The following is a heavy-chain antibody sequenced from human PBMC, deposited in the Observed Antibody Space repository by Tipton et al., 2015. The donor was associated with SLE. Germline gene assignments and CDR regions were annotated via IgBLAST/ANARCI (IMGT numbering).Heavy chain of an antibody. CDR1: GGSISGYY. V-gene: IGHV4-4*07. D-gene: IGHD1-26*01. Sequence: TLSLTCTVSGGSISGYYWSWVRPPAGKGLEWFGRIDFRGGPNYNPSLRRRVTMSVDTSKNHFSLKLNSVTAADTAVYYCTRDGSKGPQGDAFDLWGQGTMVTVSS. CDR2: IDFRGGP. CDR3: TRDGSKGPQGDAFDL. J-gene: IGHJ3*01.